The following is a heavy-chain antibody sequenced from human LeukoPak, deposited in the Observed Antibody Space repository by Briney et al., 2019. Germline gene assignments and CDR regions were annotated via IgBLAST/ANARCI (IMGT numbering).Heavy chain of an antibody. V-gene: IGHV1-69*08. Sequence: SVKVSCKASGGSLNSHIFTWVRQAPGQGLEWMGRITPVIDDSKYAQKFQGRLTITADKSTATVYMELSGLKSDDTAVYYCARVNLRGSQYNWFDPWGQGTLVTVSS. CDR3: ARVNLRGSQYNWFDP. CDR1: GGSLNSHI. J-gene: IGHJ5*02. D-gene: IGHD1-26*01. CDR2: ITPVIDDS.